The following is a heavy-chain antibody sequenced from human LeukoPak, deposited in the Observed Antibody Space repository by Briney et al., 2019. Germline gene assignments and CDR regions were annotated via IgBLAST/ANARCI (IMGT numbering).Heavy chain of an antibody. Sequence: GGSLRLSCVVSGFTLSSYAMSWVRQAPGKGLEWVAATSSSDSGKYHADSVRGRFTISRDNAKNSLYLQMNSLRAEDTAVYYCAELGITMIGGVWGKGTTVTISS. CDR1: GFTLSSYA. V-gene: IGHV3-23*01. CDR3: AELGITMIGGV. D-gene: IGHD3-10*02. J-gene: IGHJ6*04. CDR2: TSSSDSGK.